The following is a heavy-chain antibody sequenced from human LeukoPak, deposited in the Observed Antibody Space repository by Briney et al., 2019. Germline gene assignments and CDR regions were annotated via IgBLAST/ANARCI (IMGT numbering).Heavy chain of an antibody. CDR1: GFTFDICA. V-gene: IGHV3-23*01. CDR3: VKDATPRNSIWDYFGK. CDR2: IGGPTET. Sequence: GGSLRVSCVASGFTFDICAMSWVRQAPGKGPEWVSSIGGPTETFYADSVKGRFTVSRDNSQNTLYLQMNSLRAEDTAVYYCVKDATPRNSIWDYFGKWGQGALVTVST. J-gene: IGHJ4*02. D-gene: IGHD4-23*01.